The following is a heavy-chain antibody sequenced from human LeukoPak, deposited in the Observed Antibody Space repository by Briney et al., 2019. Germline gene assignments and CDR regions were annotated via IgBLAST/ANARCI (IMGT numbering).Heavy chain of an antibody. J-gene: IGHJ6*03. CDR3: ARIDYYDSSGYTYYYMDV. CDR2: IYHSGST. Sequence: PSGTLSLTCAVSGGSISSSNWWSWVRQPPGKGLEWIGEIYHSGSTNYNPSLKSRVSISVDKSKNQFSLKLSSVTAADTAVYYCARIDYYDSSGYTYYYMDVWGKGTTVTVSS. CDR1: GGSISSSNW. D-gene: IGHD3-22*01. V-gene: IGHV4-4*02.